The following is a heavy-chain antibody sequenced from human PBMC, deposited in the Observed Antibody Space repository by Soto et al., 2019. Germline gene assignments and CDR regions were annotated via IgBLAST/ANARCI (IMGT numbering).Heavy chain of an antibody. CDR2: INHIGYT. J-gene: IGHJ4*02. D-gene: IGHD2-15*01. V-gene: IGHV4-34*01. CDR1: GGSFSGYY. CDR3: GPRGAVAPRGY. Sequence: SETLSLTCVVYGGSFSGYYWTWIRQLPGKGLEWIGEINHIGYTNYNPSLEGRVAISVDTSKNQFSLNLRSVTAADTAVYYCGPRGAVAPRGYWGQGTLVTVSS.